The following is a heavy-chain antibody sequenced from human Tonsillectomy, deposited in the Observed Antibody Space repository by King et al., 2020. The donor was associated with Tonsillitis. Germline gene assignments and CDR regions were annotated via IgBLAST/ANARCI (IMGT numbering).Heavy chain of an antibody. D-gene: IGHD3-3*01. Sequence: VQLVESGGGLVQPGRSLRLSCAASGFTFDDYAMHWVRQAPGKGLEWVSGISWNSGSIGYADSVKGRFTISRDNAKNSLYLQMNSLRPEDTALYYCAKDSGFLEWLWNVDLWGRGTLVTVSS. CDR2: ISWNSGSI. CDR1: GFTFDDYA. CDR3: AKDSGFLEWLWNVDL. V-gene: IGHV3-9*01. J-gene: IGHJ2*01.